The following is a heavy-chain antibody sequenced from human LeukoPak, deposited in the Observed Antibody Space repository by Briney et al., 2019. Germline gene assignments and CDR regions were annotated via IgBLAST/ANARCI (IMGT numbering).Heavy chain of an antibody. CDR2: IYTSGST. D-gene: IGHD6-19*01. CDR3: ARNTGWYVYDY. Sequence: PSETLPLTCTVSGDSITTNYWSWIRQPPGKGLEWIGYIYTSGSTDYNPSLKSRVTISADTSKNHFSLKVTSVTAADTALYYCARNTGWYVYDYWGQGTLVTVSS. V-gene: IGHV4-4*09. J-gene: IGHJ4*02. CDR1: GDSITTNY.